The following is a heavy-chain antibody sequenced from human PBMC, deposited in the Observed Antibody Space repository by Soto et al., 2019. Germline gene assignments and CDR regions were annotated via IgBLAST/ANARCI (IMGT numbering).Heavy chain of an antibody. CDR1: GGSIGRGRNS. V-gene: IGHV4-30-2*01. J-gene: IGHJ4*02. CDR2: IYHSGST. CDR3: ARVPYY. Sequence: SETLSITCAVSGGSIGRGRNSWGGFRQPPGKGLEWIGYIYHSGSTYYNPSLKSRVTISVDRSKNQFSLKLSSVTAAFTAICYCARVPYYCGQGTLVTVSS.